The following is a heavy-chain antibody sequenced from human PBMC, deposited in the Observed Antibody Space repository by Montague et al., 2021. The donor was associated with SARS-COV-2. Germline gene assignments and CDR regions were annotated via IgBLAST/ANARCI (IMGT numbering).Heavy chain of an antibody. V-gene: IGHV3-23*05. Sequence: SLRLSCAVSGFTFSVYTMSWVRQAPGKGLEWVAGIDPSGGRTYYSESVKGRFTIFRDNSKNTLYLQMNSLRSEGAAIYYCVKDSVHYWGQGTLVTVSS. D-gene: IGHD3-10*01. J-gene: IGHJ4*02. CDR1: GFTFSVYT. CDR3: VKDSVHY. CDR2: IDPSGGRT.